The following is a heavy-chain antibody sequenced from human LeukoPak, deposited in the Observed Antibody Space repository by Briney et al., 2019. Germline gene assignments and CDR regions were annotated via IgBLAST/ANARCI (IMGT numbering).Heavy chain of an antibody. D-gene: IGHD6-19*01. CDR2: IYHSGST. CDR1: GYSISSGYY. J-gene: IGHJ4*02. CDR3: ARSRRSSGWYGALDY. Sequence: SETLSLTCTVSGYSISSGYYWGWIRQPPGKGLEWIGSIYHSGSTYYNPSLKSRVTISVDTSKNQFSLKLSSVTAADTAVYYCARSRRSSGWYGALDYWGQGTLVTVSS. V-gene: IGHV4-38-2*02.